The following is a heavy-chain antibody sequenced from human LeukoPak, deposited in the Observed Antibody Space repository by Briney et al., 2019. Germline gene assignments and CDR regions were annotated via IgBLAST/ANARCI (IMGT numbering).Heavy chain of an antibody. CDR3: VRDNDWAFDY. D-gene: IGHD3-9*01. CDR1: GFTFSSYI. Sequence: GSLRLSCAASGFTFSSYIMNWVRQAPGKGLEWVSHISPRSDVVSYTDSVKGRFTISRDNAKNSLYLHMSNLRAEDMAVYYCVRDNDWAFDYWGQGTLVPVSS. CDR2: ISPRSDVV. J-gene: IGHJ4*02. V-gene: IGHV3-48*01.